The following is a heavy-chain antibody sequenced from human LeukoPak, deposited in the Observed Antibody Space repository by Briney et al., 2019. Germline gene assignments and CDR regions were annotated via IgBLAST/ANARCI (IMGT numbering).Heavy chain of an antibody. CDR1: GFTFSSYW. J-gene: IGHJ3*02. CDR2: IKQDGSEK. D-gene: IGHD7-27*01. CDR3: ARDKRANWGDAFDI. Sequence: GGSLRLSCAASGFTFSSYWMSWVRQAPGKGLEWVANIKQDGSEKYYVDSVKGRFTISRDNAKNSLYLQMNSLRAEDTAVYYCARDKRANWGDAFDIWGQGTMVTVSS. V-gene: IGHV3-7*01.